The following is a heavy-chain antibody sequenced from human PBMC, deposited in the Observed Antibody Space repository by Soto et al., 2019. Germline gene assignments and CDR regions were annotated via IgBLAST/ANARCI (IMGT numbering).Heavy chain of an antibody. D-gene: IGHD2-2*01. J-gene: IGHJ5*02. V-gene: IGHV1-3*05. CDR3: ARDRVPSTSLLTVGNNWFDP. Sequence: QVQLVQSGAEEKKPGASVKVSCKASGYTFTSYAMHWVRQAPGQRLEWMGWINAGNGNTKYSQKFQGRVTITRDTSASTAYMELSSLRSEDTAVYYCARDRVPSTSLLTVGNNWFDPWGQGTLVTVSS. CDR2: INAGNGNT. CDR1: GYTFTSYA.